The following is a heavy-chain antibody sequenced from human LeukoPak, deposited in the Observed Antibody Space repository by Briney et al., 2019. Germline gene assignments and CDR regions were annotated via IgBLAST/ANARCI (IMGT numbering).Heavy chain of an antibody. J-gene: IGHJ3*02. CDR2: ISSSGGNT. D-gene: IGHD4-23*01. Sequence: GGSLRLSCAASGFTFSSYAMSWVRQAPGKGLEWVSAISSSGGNTFYADSVKGRFTGSRDNSKNTLYLQMNSLRAEDTAVYYCAKDLISGNSVYDAFDIWGQGTMVTVSS. V-gene: IGHV3-23*01. CDR1: GFTFSSYA. CDR3: AKDLISGNSVYDAFDI.